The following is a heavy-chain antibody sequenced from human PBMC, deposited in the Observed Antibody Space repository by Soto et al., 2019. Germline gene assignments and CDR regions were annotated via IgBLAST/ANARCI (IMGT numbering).Heavy chain of an antibody. J-gene: IGHJ4*02. CDR1: GGSISSSSYY. D-gene: IGHD3-9*01. CDR2: IYYSGST. V-gene: IGHV4-39*01. Sequence: SETLSLTCTVSGGSISSSSYYWGWIRQPPGKGLEWIGSIYYSGSTYYNPSLKSRVTISVDTSKNQFSLKLSSVTAADTAVYYCARRTTDDILTGYYSDYWGQGTLVTVSS. CDR3: ARRTTDDILTGYYSDY.